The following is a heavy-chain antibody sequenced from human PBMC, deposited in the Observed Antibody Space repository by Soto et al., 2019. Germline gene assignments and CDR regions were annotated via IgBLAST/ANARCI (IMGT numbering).Heavy chain of an antibody. J-gene: IGHJ4*02. D-gene: IGHD3-10*01. Sequence: SVKVSCKASGGTFSSYAISWVRQAPGQGLEWMGGIIPIFGTANYAQKFQGRVTITADESTSTAYMELSSLRSEDTAVYYCARVYGSGSYSLDYWGQGTLVTVSS. CDR3: ARVYGSGSYSLDY. CDR1: GGTFSSYA. V-gene: IGHV1-69*13. CDR2: IIPIFGTA.